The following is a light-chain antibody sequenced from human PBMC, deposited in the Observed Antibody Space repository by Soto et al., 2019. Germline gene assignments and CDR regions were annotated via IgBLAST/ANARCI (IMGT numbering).Light chain of an antibody. V-gene: IGKV3-20*01. CDR3: QQYGSSPWT. CDR1: QSVSSSY. CDR2: GAS. J-gene: IGKJ1*01. Sequence: IVLTQSPGTLSLSPWERATLSCRASQSVSSSYLAWYRQKPGQAPRLLIYGASSRATGIPDRFSGSGSGTDFTLTISRLEPEDFAVYYCQQYGSSPWTFGQGTKVDIK.